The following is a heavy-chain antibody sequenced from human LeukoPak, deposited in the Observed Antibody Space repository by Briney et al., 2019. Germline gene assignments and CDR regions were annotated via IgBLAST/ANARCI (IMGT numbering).Heavy chain of an antibody. CDR2: INHSGST. D-gene: IGHD3-9*01. V-gene: IGHV4-34*01. CDR3: ARGRTYCDILTGYRGGRMYYYYGMDV. Sequence: SETLSLTCAVYGGSFSGYYWSWIRQPPGKGVEWIGEINHSGSTNYNPSLKSRVTISVDTSKNQFSLKLSSVTAADTAVYYCARGRTYCDILTGYRGGRMYYYYGMDVWGQGTTVTVSS. J-gene: IGHJ6*02. CDR1: GGSFSGYY.